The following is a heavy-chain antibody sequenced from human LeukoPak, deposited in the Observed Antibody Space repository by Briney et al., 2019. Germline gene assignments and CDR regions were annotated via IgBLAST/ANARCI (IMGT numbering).Heavy chain of an antibody. CDR2: INPHSGGT. V-gene: IGHV1-2*02. CDR1: GYTFRNVY. J-gene: IGHJ3*02. CDR3: ARDFYENDAGAFDI. D-gene: IGHD3-16*01. Sequence: ASVKVSCKASGYTFRNVYIHWVRQAPGQGLEWMGWINPHSGGTLHAQEFQGRVTMTRDTSISTVYMELSRLTSDDTAVYYCARDFYENDAGAFDIWGQGTMAIVSS.